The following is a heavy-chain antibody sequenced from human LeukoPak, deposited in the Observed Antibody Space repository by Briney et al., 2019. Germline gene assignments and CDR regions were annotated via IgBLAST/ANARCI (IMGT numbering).Heavy chain of an antibody. Sequence: ASVKVSCKASGYTFISYGISWVRQAPGQGLEWMGWISAYNGNTNYAQKLQGRVTMTTDTSTSTAYMELRSLRSDDTAVYYCARDVYYDILTGDYYYYMDVWGKGTTVTVSS. CDR1: GYTFISYG. J-gene: IGHJ6*03. CDR3: ARDVYYDILTGDYYYYMDV. V-gene: IGHV1-18*01. CDR2: ISAYNGNT. D-gene: IGHD3-9*01.